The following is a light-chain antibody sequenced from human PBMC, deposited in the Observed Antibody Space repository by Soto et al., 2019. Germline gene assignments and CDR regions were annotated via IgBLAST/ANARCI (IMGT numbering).Light chain of an antibody. CDR1: QGVSSN. CDR2: DAS. Sequence: IQMTQSPASLSASVGDRATTSCRASQGVSSNLAWYQQKPGKAPKLLIYDASAWDTGVPSRFSGSGSGTDFTLTISCLQSEDFATYYCQQYYSYPWTFGQGTKVDIK. J-gene: IGKJ1*01. V-gene: IGKV1-13*02. CDR3: QQYYSYPWT.